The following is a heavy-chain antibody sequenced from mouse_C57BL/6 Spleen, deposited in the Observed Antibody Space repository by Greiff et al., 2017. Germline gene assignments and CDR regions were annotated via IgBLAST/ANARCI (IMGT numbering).Heavy chain of an antibody. CDR2: IWSGGST. V-gene: IGHV2-2*01. Sequence: VHLVESGPGLVQPSQSLSITCTVSGFSLTSYGVHWVRQSPGKGLEWLGVIWSGGSTDYNAAFISRLSISKDNSKSQVFFKMNSLQADDTAIYYCARGDYDYEDYAMDYWGQGTSVTVSS. J-gene: IGHJ4*01. CDR3: ARGDYDYEDYAMDY. D-gene: IGHD2-4*01. CDR1: GFSLTSYG.